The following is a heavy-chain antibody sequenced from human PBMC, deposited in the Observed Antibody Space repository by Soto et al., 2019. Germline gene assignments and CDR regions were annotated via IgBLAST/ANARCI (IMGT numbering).Heavy chain of an antibody. Sequence: GGSLRLSCAASGFAFSTYSMNWVRQAPGKGLEWVSYISFSSTTIFYADSVRGRFTISRDNAKNSLYLQMNTLRDEDTAVYYCARDNGMAGSFDPGGQGTRVTVSS. D-gene: IGHD2-8*01. CDR1: GFAFSTYS. J-gene: IGHJ5*02. CDR2: ISFSSTTI. CDR3: ARDNGMAGSFDP. V-gene: IGHV3-48*02.